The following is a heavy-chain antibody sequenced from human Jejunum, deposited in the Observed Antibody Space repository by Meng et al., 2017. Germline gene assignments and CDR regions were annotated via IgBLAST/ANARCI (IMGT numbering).Heavy chain of an antibody. CDR1: GASVVVRRLY. CDR2: VFDSGST. CDR3: ATDVYGDGLAYLDY. Sequence: APGLVRPPTSLSLPCASPGASVVVRRLYWTWIRQPPGKGLEWIGYVFDSGSTKYNPSLSSRVTISADTSKNQFSLELSSVTAADTAVYYCATDVYGDGLAYLDYWGQGSLVTVSS. D-gene: IGHD4-17*01. V-gene: IGHV4-61*01. J-gene: IGHJ4*02.